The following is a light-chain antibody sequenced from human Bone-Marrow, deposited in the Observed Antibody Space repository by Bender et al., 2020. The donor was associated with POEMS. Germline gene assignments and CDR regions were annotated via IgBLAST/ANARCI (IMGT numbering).Light chain of an antibody. V-gene: IGLV2-14*02. J-gene: IGLJ3*02. CDR2: EGS. Sequence: QSALTQPASVSGSPGQSITISCTGTSSDVGSYNLVSWYQRHPGKAPKVMIYEGSNRPSGISDRFSGSKSGNTASLTISGLQADDEADYYCSSYTSSGTWVFGGGTQLTVL. CDR1: SSDVGSYNL. CDR3: SSYTSSGTWV.